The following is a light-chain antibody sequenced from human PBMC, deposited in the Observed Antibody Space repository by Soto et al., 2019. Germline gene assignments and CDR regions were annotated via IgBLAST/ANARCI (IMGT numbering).Light chain of an antibody. CDR1: RSNIGNYH. J-gene: IGLJ3*02. CDR3: GTWDGSLGAVV. V-gene: IGLV1-51*01. Sequence: QSVLTQPPSVSAAPGQKVIISCSGSRSNIGNYHVSWYQQFPGTAPKLLIYDNDKRPSGIPDRFSGSKSGSSATLGITGLQTGDEADYHCGTWDGSLGAVVFGGGTKLTVL. CDR2: DND.